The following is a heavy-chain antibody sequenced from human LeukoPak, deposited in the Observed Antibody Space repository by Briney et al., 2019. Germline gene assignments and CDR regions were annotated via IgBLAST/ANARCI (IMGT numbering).Heavy chain of an antibody. CDR3: ATDSREYSSSSSFDY. V-gene: IGHV1-2*02. J-gene: IGHJ4*02. Sequence: GASVTVSCKASGYTFTCYYMHWVRQAPGQGLEWRGWINPNSGGTNYAQKFQGRVTMTRDTSISTAYMELSRLRSDDTAVYYCATDSREYSSSSSFDYWGQGTLVSVSS. CDR2: INPNSGGT. D-gene: IGHD6-6*01. CDR1: GYTFTCYY.